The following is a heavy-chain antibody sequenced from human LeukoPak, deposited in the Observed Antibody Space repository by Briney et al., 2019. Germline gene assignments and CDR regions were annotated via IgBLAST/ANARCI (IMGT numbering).Heavy chain of an antibody. CDR3: ARNAATISFGYYYYYMDV. J-gene: IGHJ6*03. CDR2: IYHSGST. V-gene: IGHV4-38-2*02. CDR1: GYSLSSGYY. D-gene: IGHD5-12*01. Sequence: SETLSLTCTVSGYSLSSGYYWGWIRQPPGKGLEWIGSIYHSGSTYYNPSLKSRVTISVDTSKNQFSLKLSSVTAADTAVYYCARNAATISFGYYYYYMDVWGKGTTVTVSS.